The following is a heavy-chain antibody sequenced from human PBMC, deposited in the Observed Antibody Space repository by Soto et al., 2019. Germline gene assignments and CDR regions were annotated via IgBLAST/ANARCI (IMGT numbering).Heavy chain of an antibody. CDR2: INPSGGST. Sequence: ASVKVSCKASGYTFTSYYMHWVRQAPGQGLEWMGIINPSGGSTSYAQKFQGRVTMTRDTSTSTVYMELNSLRAEDTSVYYCARGRYCSGGSCRWHSWFDPWGQGTLVTVSS. CDR3: ARGRYCSGGSCRWHSWFDP. V-gene: IGHV1-46*01. J-gene: IGHJ5*02. D-gene: IGHD2-15*01. CDR1: GYTFTSYY.